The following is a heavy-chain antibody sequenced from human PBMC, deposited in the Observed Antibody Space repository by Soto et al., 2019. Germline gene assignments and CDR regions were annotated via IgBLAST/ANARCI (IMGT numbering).Heavy chain of an antibody. CDR1: GGTFSSYA. CDR3: ARYLTYGTIRRFDP. CDR2: IIPIFGTA. Sequence: QVQLVQSGAEVKKPGSSVKVSCKASGGTFSSYAISWVRQAPGQGLEWMGGIIPIFGTANYAQKFQGRVTITADESTSPADMELRSLRSEDTAVYYCARYLTYGTIRRFDPWGQGTLVTVSS. D-gene: IGHD2-21*01. V-gene: IGHV1-69*01. J-gene: IGHJ5*02.